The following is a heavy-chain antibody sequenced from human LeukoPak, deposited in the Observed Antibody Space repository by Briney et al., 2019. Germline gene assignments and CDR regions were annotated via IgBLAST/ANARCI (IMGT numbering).Heavy chain of an antibody. V-gene: IGHV4-34*01. Sequence: SETLSLTCAVYGGSFSGYYWSWIRQPPGKGLEWIGVINHSGSTNYNPSLKSRVTISVDTSKNQFSLKLSSVTAADTAVYYCARGRRAHYITGTTLFDYWGQGTLVTVSS. CDR1: GGSFSGYY. CDR3: ARGRRAHYITGTTLFDY. D-gene: IGHD1-7*01. J-gene: IGHJ4*02. CDR2: INHSGST.